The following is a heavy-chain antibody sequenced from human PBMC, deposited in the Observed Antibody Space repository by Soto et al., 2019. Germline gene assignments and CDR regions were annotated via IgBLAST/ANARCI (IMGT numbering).Heavy chain of an antibody. J-gene: IGHJ4*02. Sequence: GGSLRLSCAASGFTFISYGMHWVRQAPGKGLEWVAVISYDGSNKYYADSVKGRFTISRDNSKNTLYLQMNSLRAEDTAVYYCAKSDTAMVGVFDYWGQGTLVTVS. CDR2: ISYDGSNK. D-gene: IGHD5-18*01. V-gene: IGHV3-30*18. CDR1: GFTFISYG. CDR3: AKSDTAMVGVFDY.